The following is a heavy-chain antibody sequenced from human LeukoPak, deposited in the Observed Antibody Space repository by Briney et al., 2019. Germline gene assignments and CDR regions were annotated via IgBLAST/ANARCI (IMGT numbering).Heavy chain of an antibody. V-gene: IGHV1-69*10. CDR3: ALPRRGYCSSTSCDSEN. Sequence: GASVKVSCKASGGTFSSYAISWVRQAPGQGLEWMGGIIPILGIANYAQKFQGRVTITADKSTSTAYMELSSLRSEDTAVYYCALPRRGYCSSTSCDSENWGQGTLVTVSS. J-gene: IGHJ1*01. CDR2: IIPILGIA. CDR1: GGTFSSYA. D-gene: IGHD2-2*01.